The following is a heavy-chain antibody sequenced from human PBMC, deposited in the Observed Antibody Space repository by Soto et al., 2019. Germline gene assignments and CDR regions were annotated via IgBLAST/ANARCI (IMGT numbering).Heavy chain of an antibody. J-gene: IGHJ4*02. V-gene: IGHV3-23*01. Sequence: EVQLLESGGGLVQPGGSLRLSCAASGFSIKTYAMNWVRQAPGKGLEWVSVISGSGASIYYADSVKGRFSISRDYSKNTVYLQMNSLRPEDTAVYYCAKDQVEYCSAFSCFGAFDYWGQGTLVTVSS. CDR1: GFSIKTYA. CDR2: ISGSGASI. D-gene: IGHD2-15*01. CDR3: AKDQVEYCSAFSCFGAFDY.